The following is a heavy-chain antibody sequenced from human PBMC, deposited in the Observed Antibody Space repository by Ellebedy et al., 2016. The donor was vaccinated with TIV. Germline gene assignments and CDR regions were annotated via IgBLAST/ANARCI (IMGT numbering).Heavy chain of an antibody. CDR3: ARDRGAFDAFDI. CDR2: INPNSGGT. V-gene: IGHV1-2*02. Sequence: ASVKVSXKASGYTFTGYYMHWVRQAPGQGLEWMGWINPNSGGTNYAQKFQGRVTMTRDTSISTAYMELSRLRSDDTAVYYCARDRGAFDAFDIWGQGTMVTVSS. J-gene: IGHJ3*02. D-gene: IGHD3-10*01. CDR1: GYTFTGYY.